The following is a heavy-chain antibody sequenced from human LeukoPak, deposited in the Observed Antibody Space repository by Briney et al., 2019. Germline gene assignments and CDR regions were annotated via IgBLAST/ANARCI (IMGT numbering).Heavy chain of an antibody. Sequence: GGSLRLSCAASGFTFSSHVMSWVRQAPGKGLEWVSGISGSGGSTYYADSVKGRFTISRDNSKNTLYLQMNSLRAEDTAVYYCARGWSYFDFWGQRTLVTVSS. V-gene: IGHV3-23*01. CDR3: ARGWSYFDF. CDR2: ISGSGGST. CDR1: GFTFSSHV. D-gene: IGHD2-15*01. J-gene: IGHJ4*02.